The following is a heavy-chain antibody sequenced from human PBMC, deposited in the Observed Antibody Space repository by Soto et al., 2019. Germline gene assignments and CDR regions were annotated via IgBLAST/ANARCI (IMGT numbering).Heavy chain of an antibody. CDR2: MNPNSGNT. D-gene: IGHD6-19*01. V-gene: IGHV1-8*01. CDR3: ARGRRVYSSGWHWFDP. CDR1: GYTFTSYD. J-gene: IGHJ5*02. Sequence: ASVKVSCKASGYTFTSYDINWVRQATGQGLEWMGWMNPNSGNTGYAQKFQGRVTMTRNTSISTAYMELSSLRSEDTAVYYCARGRRVYSSGWHWFDPWGQGTLVTVSS.